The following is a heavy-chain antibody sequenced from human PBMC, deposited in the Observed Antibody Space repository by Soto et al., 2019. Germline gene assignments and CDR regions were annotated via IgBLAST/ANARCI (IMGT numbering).Heavy chain of an antibody. J-gene: IGHJ6*02. CDR1: GYTFTSYV. V-gene: IGHV1-18*04. CDR3: ARYCSSTSCSDPYYGMDV. D-gene: IGHD2-2*01. CDR2: ISAYNGNT. Sequence: ASVKVSCKASGYTFTSYVISWVRQAPGQGLEWMGWISAYNGNTNYAQKLQGRVTMTTDTSTSTAYMELRSLRSDDTAVYYCARYCSSTSCSDPYYGMDVWGQGTTVTVSS.